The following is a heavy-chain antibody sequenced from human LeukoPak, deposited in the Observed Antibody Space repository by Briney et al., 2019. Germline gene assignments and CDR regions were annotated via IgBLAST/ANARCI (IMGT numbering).Heavy chain of an antibody. CDR1: GGSFSGYY. Sequence: SETLSLTCAVYGGSFSGYYWSWIRQPPGKGLEWIGEINHSGSTNYNPSLKSRVTISVDTSKNQFSLKLSSVTAADTAVYYCARGKGAPSGYPRSYYFDYWGQGTLVTVSS. D-gene: IGHD3-22*01. CDR2: INHSGST. V-gene: IGHV4-34*01. J-gene: IGHJ4*02. CDR3: ARGKGAPSGYPRSYYFDY.